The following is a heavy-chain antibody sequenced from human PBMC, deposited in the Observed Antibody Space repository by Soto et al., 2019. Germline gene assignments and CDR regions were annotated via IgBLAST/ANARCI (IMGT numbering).Heavy chain of an antibody. CDR1: GGSLSSYY. V-gene: IGHV4-59*01. CDR2: IFYSGST. D-gene: IGHD3-10*01. J-gene: IGHJ4*02. CDR3: ARFTMLRGVDY. Sequence: SETLSLTCTVSGGSLSSYYWSWIRQPPGKGLEWIGHIFYSGSTNYNPSLKSRVTISVDTSKNQFSLKLSSVTAADTAVYYCARFTMLRGVDYWGQGTLVTVSS.